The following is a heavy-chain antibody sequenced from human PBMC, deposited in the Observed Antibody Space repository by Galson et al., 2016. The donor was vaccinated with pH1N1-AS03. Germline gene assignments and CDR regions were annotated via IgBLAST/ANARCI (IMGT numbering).Heavy chain of an antibody. CDR1: GDSVSSNIVA. CDR3: ARGRYSGFDI. Sequence: CAISGDSVSSNIVAWIWIRHSPSRGLEWLGRTYWMPRWYIDYALTLKSRITIDPDKSKNQFSLQLTSVIPDATAVYYCARGRYSGFDIWGQGAKVTVSS. J-gene: IGHJ3*02. V-gene: IGHV6-1*01. D-gene: IGHD2-15*01. CDR2: TYWMPRWYI.